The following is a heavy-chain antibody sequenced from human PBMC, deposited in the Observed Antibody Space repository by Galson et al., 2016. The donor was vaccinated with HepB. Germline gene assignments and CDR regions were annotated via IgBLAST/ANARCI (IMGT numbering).Heavy chain of an antibody. V-gene: IGHV3-15*01. J-gene: IGHJ4*02. D-gene: IGHD3-3*01. CDR2: IKSKIDGETT. CDR3: TTGAYYDPFDY. Sequence: SLRLSCAASGISFTYAWMSWVRQAPGKGLEWVGRIKSKIDGETTDYGTPVKGRFTISRDDSKNTLHLQMNSLKTDDTAVYYCTTGAYYDPFDYWGQGTLVTVSS. CDR1: GISFTYAW.